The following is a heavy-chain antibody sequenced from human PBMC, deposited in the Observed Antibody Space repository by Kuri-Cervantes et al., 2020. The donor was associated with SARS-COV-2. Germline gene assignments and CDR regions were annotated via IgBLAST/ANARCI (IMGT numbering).Heavy chain of an antibody. V-gene: IGHV1-2*02. J-gene: IGHJ6*02. CDR1: GDTFTGYY. Sequence: GGSLCLSCKASGDTFTGYYMYWVRQAPGPGPEWKGWINPNSGGKNYAQTFQGRLTTTRYTSLSIAYMELCRMRSDVTAVDYCVRDKLESDGDCRYYYYYGMDAWGQGTTVTVSS. CDR3: VRDKLESDGDCRYYYYYGMDA. CDR2: INPNSGGK. D-gene: IGHD1-1*01.